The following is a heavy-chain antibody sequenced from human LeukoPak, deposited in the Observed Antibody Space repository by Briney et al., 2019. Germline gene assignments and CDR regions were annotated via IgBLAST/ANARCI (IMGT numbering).Heavy chain of an antibody. CDR2: IYSGGST. J-gene: IGHJ4*02. CDR1: GFTVSSNY. CDR3: ARSHSSSWLYYFEY. V-gene: IGHV3-66*01. D-gene: IGHD6-13*01. Sequence: GGSLRLSCAASGFTVSSNYMSWVRQAPGKGLEWVSVIYSGGSTQYADSVKGRFTISRDNSKKTLYLQMDSLRAEDTAVYYCARSHSSSWLYYFEYWGQGTVVTVSS.